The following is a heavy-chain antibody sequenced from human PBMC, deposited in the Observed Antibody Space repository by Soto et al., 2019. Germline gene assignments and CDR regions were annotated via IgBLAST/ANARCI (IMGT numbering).Heavy chain of an antibody. D-gene: IGHD3-10*01. Sequence: SVKVSCKASGGTFSSYTISWVRQAPGQGLEWMGRIIPILGMANYAQKFQGRVTITADKSTSTVYTELSSLRSEDTAVYYCARDHPQGDCMDVWGQGTTVIGSS. CDR3: ARDHPQGDCMDV. J-gene: IGHJ6*02. CDR1: GGTFSSYT. V-gene: IGHV1-69*04. CDR2: IIPILGMA.